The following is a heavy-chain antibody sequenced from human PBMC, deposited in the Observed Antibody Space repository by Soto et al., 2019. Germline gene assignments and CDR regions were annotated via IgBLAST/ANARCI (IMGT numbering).Heavy chain of an antibody. V-gene: IGHV3-23*01. D-gene: IGHD1-26*01. J-gene: IGHJ4*02. CDR1: GLIFSDYA. CDR2: ISGSGGDT. CDR3: AKDRFGIVGPVDY. Sequence: EVQLLESGGNLVQPGGSLRLSCAASGLIFSDYAMSWVRQAPGKGLECVACISGSGGDTFYADSVKGRFTISRDNSKNTLSLHMNSLRVGDTAVYFCAKDRFGIVGPVDYWGQGTLVTVSS.